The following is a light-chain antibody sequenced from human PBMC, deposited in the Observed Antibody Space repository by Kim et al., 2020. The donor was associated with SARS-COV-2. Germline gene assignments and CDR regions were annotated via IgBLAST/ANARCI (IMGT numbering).Light chain of an antibody. Sequence: SASIGDRVTITCRASQDVSKYVNWYQQKPGKAPKLMIYDASILETGVSARFSGSGSGRHFIFTIGSLQPEDLGTYYCQQDHKLPSFGGGTKVDIK. CDR1: QDVSKY. CDR3: QQDHKLPS. J-gene: IGKJ4*01. CDR2: DAS. V-gene: IGKV1-33*01.